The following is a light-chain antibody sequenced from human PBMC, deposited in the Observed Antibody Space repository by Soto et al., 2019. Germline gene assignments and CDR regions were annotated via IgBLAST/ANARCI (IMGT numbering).Light chain of an antibody. CDR2: LGS. CDR3: MQALQTPPT. V-gene: IGKV2-28*01. Sequence: DIVMTQSPLSLPVTPGEPASISCRSSQSLLHSNGYNYLDWYLQKPGQSPQLLIYLGSNRASGVPDRFSGSGSGTDFTLKISRVEAEDVEIYYCMQALQTPPTFGQGTKVEIQ. J-gene: IGKJ1*01. CDR1: QSLLHSNGYNY.